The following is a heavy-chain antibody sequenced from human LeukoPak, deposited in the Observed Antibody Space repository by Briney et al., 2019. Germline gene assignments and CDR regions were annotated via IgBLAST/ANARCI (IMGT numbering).Heavy chain of an antibody. CDR3: AKNINGGTSGCRGD. V-gene: IGHV3-23*01. D-gene: IGHD4-23*01. CDR2: IGGFGSGGTT. Sequence: RGSLRLSCAASGFTFSSYAMTWVRQAPGKGLEWVTAIGGFGSGGTTYYADSVKGRFTISRDNSKNTLHLQLNNLRAEDTAVYYCAKNINGGTSGCRGDWGQGTLVTVSS. J-gene: IGHJ4*02. CDR1: GFTFSSYA.